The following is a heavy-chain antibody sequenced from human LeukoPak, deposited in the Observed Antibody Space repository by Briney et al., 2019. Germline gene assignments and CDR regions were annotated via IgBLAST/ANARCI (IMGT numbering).Heavy chain of an antibody. Sequence: GESLKISCKSSGYRFINDWIGWVRQKPGKGLEWMGIIYPGDSDTRYSPSFQGQVTISADKSISPAYLQWSSLKASDSAMYYCARRNVVATRGGPFDYWGQGTLVTVSS. CDR3: ARRNVVATRGGPFDY. V-gene: IGHV5-51*01. CDR1: GYRFINDW. D-gene: IGHD5-12*01. J-gene: IGHJ4*02. CDR2: IYPGDSDT.